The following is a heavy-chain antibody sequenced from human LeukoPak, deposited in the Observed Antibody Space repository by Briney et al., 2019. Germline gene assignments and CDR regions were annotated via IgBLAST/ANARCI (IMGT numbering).Heavy chain of an antibody. J-gene: IGHJ4*02. CDR1: GFTFSSYA. Sequence: GGSLRLSCAASGFTFSSYAMSWVRQAPGKGLEWVSAISGSGGSTYYADSVKGRFTISRDNSKNTLYLQMNSLRAEDTAVYYCAKWFFYGDSNFWSGKKFAGSNWGQGTLVTVSS. V-gene: IGHV3-23*01. CDR3: AKWFFYGDSNFWSGKKFAGSN. CDR2: ISGSGGST. D-gene: IGHD4-17*01.